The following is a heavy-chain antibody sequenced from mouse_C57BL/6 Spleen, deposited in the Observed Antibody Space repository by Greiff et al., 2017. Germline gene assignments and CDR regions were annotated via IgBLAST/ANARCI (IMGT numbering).Heavy chain of an antibody. CDR3: ARWAMDY. V-gene: IGHV1-82*01. CDR2: IYPGDGDT. Sequence: QVQLQQSGPELVKPGASVKISCKASGYAFSSSWMNWVKQRPGKGLEWIGRIYPGDGDTNYNGTFKGKATLTADKSSSTAYMQLSSLTSEDSAVYFCARWAMDYWGQGTSVTVSS. CDR1: GYAFSSSW. J-gene: IGHJ4*01.